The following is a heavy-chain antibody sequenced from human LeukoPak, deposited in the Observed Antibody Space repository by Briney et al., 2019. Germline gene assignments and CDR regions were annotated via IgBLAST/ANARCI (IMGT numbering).Heavy chain of an antibody. CDR3: ARDFTRILNY. D-gene: IGHD5-18*01. J-gene: IGHJ4*02. CDR2: IYYSGST. CDR1: GGSISSYY. Sequence: PETLSLTCTVSGGSISSYYWSWIRQPPGKGLEWIGYIYYSGSTNYNPSLKSRVTISVDTSKNQFSLKLSSATAADTAVYYCARDFTRILNYWGQGTLVTVSS. V-gene: IGHV4-59*12.